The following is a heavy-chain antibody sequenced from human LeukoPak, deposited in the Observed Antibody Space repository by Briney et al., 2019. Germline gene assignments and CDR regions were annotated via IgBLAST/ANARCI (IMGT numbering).Heavy chain of an antibody. V-gene: IGHV1-46*01. J-gene: IGHJ4*02. Sequence: ALVKVSCKASGYTFTSYYMHWVRQAPGQGLEWMGIINPSGGSTSYAQKFQGRVTMTRDTSTSTVYMELSSLRSEDTAVYYCARDKRITIFGVVTPGYYFDYWGQGTLVTVSS. CDR1: GYTFTSYY. D-gene: IGHD3-3*01. CDR3: ARDKRITIFGVVTPGYYFDY. CDR2: INPSGGST.